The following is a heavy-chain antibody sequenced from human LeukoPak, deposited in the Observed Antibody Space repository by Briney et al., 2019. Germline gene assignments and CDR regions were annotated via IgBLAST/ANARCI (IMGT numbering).Heavy chain of an antibody. J-gene: IGHJ4*02. Sequence: SETLSLTCAVSGGSISSGGYSWSWIRQPPGKGREWIGYIYRSGSTYYNPSLRSRVTISVNRSTNQFPLKLSSVPAADTAVYYCARDYYDSSGYYVGDYWGQGTLVTVSS. CDR3: ARDYYDSSGYYVGDY. CDR1: GGSISSGGYS. V-gene: IGHV4-30-2*01. CDR2: IYRSGST. D-gene: IGHD3-22*01.